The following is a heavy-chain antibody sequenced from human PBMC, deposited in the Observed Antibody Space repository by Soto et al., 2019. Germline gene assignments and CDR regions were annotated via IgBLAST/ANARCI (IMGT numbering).Heavy chain of an antibody. CDR3: ARDVAHGYTENV. CDR2: IYDSGIT. CDR1: GGSVGSGEYY. J-gene: IGHJ3*01. D-gene: IGHD5-18*01. Sequence: QVQLQESGPGLVKPSQTLSLACTVSGGSVGSGEYYYSWIRQPPGKCLEWIGYIYDSGITNYTPSPKGRVTMSLDRSNNQVALKLSSVTAADPAVYFCARDVAHGYTENVWGQGTMVTVSS. V-gene: IGHV4-30-4*01.